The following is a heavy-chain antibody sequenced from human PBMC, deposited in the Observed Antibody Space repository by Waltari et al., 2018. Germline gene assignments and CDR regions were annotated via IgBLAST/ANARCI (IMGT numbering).Heavy chain of an antibody. CDR2: IYHSGST. CDR3: ARDSRYSGYYYYMDV. D-gene: IGHD5-12*01. J-gene: IGHJ6*03. Sequence: SSGYYWGWIRQPPGKGLEWIGSIYHSGSTYYNPSLKSRVTISVDTSKNQFSLKLSSVTAADTAVYYCARDSRYSGYYYYMDVWGKGTTVTVSS. V-gene: IGHV4-38-2*02. CDR1: SSGYY.